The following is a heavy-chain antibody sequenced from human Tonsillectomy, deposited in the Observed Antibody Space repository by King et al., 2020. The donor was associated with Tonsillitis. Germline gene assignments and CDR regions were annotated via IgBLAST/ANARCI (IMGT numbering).Heavy chain of an antibody. D-gene: IGHD3-9*01. CDR3: ARDGGYDILTGGWFDP. CDR1: GFSISSGYY. Sequence: VQLQESGPRLVKPSETLSLTCAVSGFSISSGYYWGWIRQPPGKGLEWIGSIFHSGSTSYNPSLKSRVTISVDTSKNQFSLKLNSVTAADTAVYYCARDGGYDILTGGWFDPWGQGTLVTVSS. V-gene: IGHV4-38-2*01. J-gene: IGHJ5*02. CDR2: IFHSGST.